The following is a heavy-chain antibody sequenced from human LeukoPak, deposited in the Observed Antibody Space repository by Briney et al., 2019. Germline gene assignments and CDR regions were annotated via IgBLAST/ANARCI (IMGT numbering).Heavy chain of an antibody. CDR3: ARDGSRLDI. J-gene: IGHJ3*02. V-gene: IGHV7-4-1*02. CDR2: ITTNTGNP. CDR1: GYTFTSYY. D-gene: IGHD2-15*01. Sequence: ASVKVSCKASGYTFTSYYMHWVRQAPGQGLEWMGWITTNTGNPTYAQGFTGRFVFSLDTSVTTAYLQINSLKAEDTAVYYCARDGSRLDIWGQGTMVTVSS.